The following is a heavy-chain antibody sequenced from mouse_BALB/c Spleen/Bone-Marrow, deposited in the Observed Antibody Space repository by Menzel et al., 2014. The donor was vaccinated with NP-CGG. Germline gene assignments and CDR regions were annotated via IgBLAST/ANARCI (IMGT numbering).Heavy chain of an antibody. J-gene: IGHJ3*01. D-gene: IGHD3-1*01. CDR3: ARFSQLGLLAY. Sequence: QVQLQQSGAELVKPGTSVKLSCKASGYNFTSYWINWVRLRPGQGLEWIGDIYPGSGCTNYNEKFKSKATLTVDTSSSTAYMQLSSLASEDPALYYCARFSQLGLLAYWGQGTLVTVSA. V-gene: IGHV1-55*01. CDR2: IYPGSGCT. CDR1: GYNFTSYW.